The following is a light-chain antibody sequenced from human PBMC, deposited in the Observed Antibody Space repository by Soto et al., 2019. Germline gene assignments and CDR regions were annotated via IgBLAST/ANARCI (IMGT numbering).Light chain of an antibody. V-gene: IGLV2-14*01. Sequence: QSALTQPASVSGSLGQSITISCTGTSSDLGGYNYVSWYQQHPGKAPRLVIYEVTNRPSGVSNRFSGSKSGNTASLTISGLQADDEADYYCNSFTDSSLYVFGTGTKLTVL. J-gene: IGLJ1*01. CDR1: SSDLGGYNY. CDR3: NSFTDSSLYV. CDR2: EVT.